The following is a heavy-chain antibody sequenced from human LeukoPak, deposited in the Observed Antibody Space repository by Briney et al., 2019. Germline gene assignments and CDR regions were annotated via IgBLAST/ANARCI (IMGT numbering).Heavy chain of an antibody. J-gene: IGHJ3*02. V-gene: IGHV4-61*05. Sequence: PSETLSLTCTVSGGSISSSSYYWGWTRQPPGKGLEWIGYIYYSGSTNYNPSLKSRVTISVDTSKNQFSLKLSSVTAADTAVYYCARATAAGDAFDIWGQGTMVTVSS. D-gene: IGHD6-13*01. CDR1: GGSISSSSYY. CDR2: IYYSGST. CDR3: ARATAAGDAFDI.